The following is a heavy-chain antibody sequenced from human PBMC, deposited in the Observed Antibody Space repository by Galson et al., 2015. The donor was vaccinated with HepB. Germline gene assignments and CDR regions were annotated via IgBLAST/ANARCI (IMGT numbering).Heavy chain of an antibody. J-gene: IGHJ3*02. V-gene: IGHV4-31*01. CDR1: DGSITSGGYY. CDR3: AGGFRALGALDI. Sequence: TLSLTCTVSDGSITSGGYYWSWIRQHPGKGLEWIGYIYYSRCTYYNPSIKSPVTISVYTSKTQFSLKLSSVTAADTAVYYCAGGFRALGALDIWGQGTMVTVSS. CDR2: IYYSRCT. D-gene: IGHD3-3*01.